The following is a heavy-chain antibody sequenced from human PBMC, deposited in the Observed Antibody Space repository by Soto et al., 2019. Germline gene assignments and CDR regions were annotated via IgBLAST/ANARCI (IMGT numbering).Heavy chain of an antibody. V-gene: IGHV4-31*03. CDR1: GGSISRSGYF. J-gene: IGHJ4*02. CDR2: IYDSGST. CDR3: ARSSRSYFDY. Sequence: LSLTCPVSGGSISRSGYFWSWIRQHPGKGLEWIGYIYDSGSTYYNPSLKSRVSLSVDTSKNQFSLNLTSVTVADTAMYYCARSSRSYFDYWGQGTLVTVSS.